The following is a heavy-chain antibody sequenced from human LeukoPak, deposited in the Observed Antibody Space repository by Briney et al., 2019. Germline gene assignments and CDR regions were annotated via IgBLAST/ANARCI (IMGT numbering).Heavy chain of an antibody. V-gene: IGHV3-33*01. CDR1: GFTFSSYG. J-gene: IGHJ4*02. CDR3: ARDISSWEGGYFDY. Sequence: PGRSLRLSCAASGFTFSSYGMHWVRQAPGKGLEWVAVIWYDGSNKYYADSVKGRFTISRDNSKNTLYLQMNSLRAEDTAVYYCARDISSWEGGYFDYWGQGTLVTVSS. CDR2: IWYDGSNK. D-gene: IGHD6-13*01.